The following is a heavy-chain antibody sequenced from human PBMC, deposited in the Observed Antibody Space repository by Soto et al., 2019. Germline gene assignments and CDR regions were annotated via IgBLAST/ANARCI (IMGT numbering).Heavy chain of an antibody. Sequence: ASMKVSCKASGYTFTSYDINWVRQATGQGLEWMGWMNPNSGNTGYAQKFQGRVTMTRNTSISTAYMELSSLRSEDTAVYYCAGLVVAATLNHYYYGMDVWGQGTTVTVSS. V-gene: IGHV1-8*01. J-gene: IGHJ6*02. CDR3: AGLVVAATLNHYYYGMDV. D-gene: IGHD2-15*01. CDR2: MNPNSGNT. CDR1: GYTFTSYD.